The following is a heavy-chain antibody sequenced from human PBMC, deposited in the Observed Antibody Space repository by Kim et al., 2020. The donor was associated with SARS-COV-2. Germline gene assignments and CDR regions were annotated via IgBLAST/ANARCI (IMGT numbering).Heavy chain of an antibody. CDR1: GGSFSGYY. CDR3: ARLPSRQNRATVTSYYYYSGMDV. J-gene: IGHJ6*02. CDR2: INHSGST. V-gene: IGHV4-34*01. Sequence: SETLSLTCAVYGGSFSGYYWGWIRQPPGKGLEWIGEINHSGSTNYNPSPKSRVTISVDTSKNQFSLKLSSVTAADTAGYYCARLPSRQNRATVTSYYYYSGMDVSGQGTKVTVSS. D-gene: IGHD4-17*01.